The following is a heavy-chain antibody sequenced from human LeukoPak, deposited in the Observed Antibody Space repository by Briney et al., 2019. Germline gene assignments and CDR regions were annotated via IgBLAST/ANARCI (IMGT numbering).Heavy chain of an antibody. CDR1: GYTFTTYY. CDR2: INPSGGGT. J-gene: IGHJ4*02. D-gene: IGHD3-16*02. V-gene: IGHV1-46*01. Sequence: ASVKVSCKASGYTFTTYYMHWVRQAPGQGLEWMGIINPSGGGTSYAQRFQGRITMTRDTSTSTVYMELSSLRSEDTAVYYCAREYRLRSDKYYFDYWGQGTLVTVFS. CDR3: AREYRLRSDKYYFDY.